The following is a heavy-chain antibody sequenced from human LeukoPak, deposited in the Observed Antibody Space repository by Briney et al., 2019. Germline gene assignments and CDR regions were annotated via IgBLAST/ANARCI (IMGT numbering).Heavy chain of an antibody. Sequence: GGSLRLSCAASGFTFSNYGMHWVRQAPGKGLEWVAVIWDDGSNKYYADSVKGRFTIFRDNRRNTLYLQMNSLRAEDTTVYYCARDRHYGVFDYWGQGTLVTVSS. CDR3: ARDRHYGVFDY. D-gene: IGHD4/OR15-4a*01. CDR2: IWDDGSNK. J-gene: IGHJ4*02. V-gene: IGHV3-33*01. CDR1: GFTFSNYG.